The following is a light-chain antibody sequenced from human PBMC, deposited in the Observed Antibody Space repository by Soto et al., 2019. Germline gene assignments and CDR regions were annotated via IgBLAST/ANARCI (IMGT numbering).Light chain of an antibody. CDR1: SSDVGGSNY. J-gene: IGLJ3*02. CDR3: SSYAGSNNLL. CDR2: EVS. V-gene: IGLV2-8*01. Sequence: QSALTQPPSASGSPGQSVTISCTGTSSDVGGSNYVSWYQQHPGKAPKLMIYEVSKRPSGVPDRFSASKSGNTASLTVSGLQAVDEADYYCSSYAGSNNLLFGGGTKVTVL.